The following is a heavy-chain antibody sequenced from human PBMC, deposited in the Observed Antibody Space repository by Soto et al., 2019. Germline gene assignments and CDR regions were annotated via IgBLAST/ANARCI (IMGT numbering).Heavy chain of an antibody. D-gene: IGHD2-21*01. J-gene: IGHJ6*02. V-gene: IGHV2-70*17. CDR1: GFSLSTTGMC. CDR3: ARRGADSGYGMDV. Sequence: SGPTLVNPTETLTLTCTFSGFSLSTTGMCVNWIRQPLGKALEWLGRIDWDGDKFYSSSLRTRLTISKDTSKNLVVLIMTNMDPLDTATYYCARRGADSGYGMDVWGQGTTVTVS. CDR2: IDWDGDK.